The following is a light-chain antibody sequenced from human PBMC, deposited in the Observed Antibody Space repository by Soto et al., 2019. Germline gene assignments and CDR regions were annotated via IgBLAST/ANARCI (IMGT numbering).Light chain of an antibody. CDR1: SSDVGSYDL. V-gene: IGLV2-23*01. Sequence: QSALTQPASVSGSPGQSITISCTGSSSDVGSYDLVSWYQQHPGKAPKLIIYEGNKRPSGVSNRFSGFKSGNTASLTISGLQTEDEADYYCCSYAGSSTWVVFGGGTKVTVL. CDR2: EGN. J-gene: IGLJ2*01. CDR3: CSYAGSSTWVV.